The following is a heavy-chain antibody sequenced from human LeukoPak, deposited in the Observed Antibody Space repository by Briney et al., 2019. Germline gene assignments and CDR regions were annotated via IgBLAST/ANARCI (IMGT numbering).Heavy chain of an antibody. J-gene: IGHJ4*02. CDR2: IDYSGST. CDR1: GGSISSNDYY. V-gene: IGHV4-39*01. CDR3: ARRQDGDQYYFDH. D-gene: IGHD4-17*01. Sequence: PSETLSLTCSVSGGSISSNDYYWGWIRQPPGKGLEWIANIDYSGSTYYISSLKSRVTISVDTSKNQFSLKLNSVTAADTAVYYCARRQDGDQYYFDHWGQGTLVTVSS.